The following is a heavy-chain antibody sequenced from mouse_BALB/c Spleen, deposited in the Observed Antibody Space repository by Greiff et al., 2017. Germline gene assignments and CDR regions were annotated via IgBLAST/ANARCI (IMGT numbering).Heavy chain of an antibody. D-gene: IGHD1-1*02. J-gene: IGHJ3*01. V-gene: IGHV14-1*02. CDR3: ARSVGRFAY. CDR2: IDPENGNT. Sequence: VQLQQSGAELVRPGALVKLSCKASGFNIKDYYMHWVKQRPEQGLEWIGWIDPENGNTIYDPKFQGKASITADTSSNTAYLQLSSLTSEDTAVYYCARSVGRFAYWGQGTLVTVSA. CDR1: GFNIKDYY.